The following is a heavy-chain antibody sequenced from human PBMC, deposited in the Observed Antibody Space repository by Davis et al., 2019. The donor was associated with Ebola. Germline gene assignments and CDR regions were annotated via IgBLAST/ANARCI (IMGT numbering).Heavy chain of an antibody. V-gene: IGHV1-2*02. CDR2: INPNSGGT. CDR3: ARAQWLVKSNWFDP. Sequence: ASVKVSCKASGYTFTGYYMHWVRQAPGQGLEWTGWINPNSGGTNYAQKFQGRVTMTRDTSISTAYMELSRLRSDDTAVYYCARAQWLVKSNWFDPWGQGTLVTVSS. CDR1: GYTFTGYY. J-gene: IGHJ5*02. D-gene: IGHD6-19*01.